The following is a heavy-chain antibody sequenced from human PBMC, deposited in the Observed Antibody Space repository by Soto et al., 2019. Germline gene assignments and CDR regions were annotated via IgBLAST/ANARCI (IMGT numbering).Heavy chain of an antibody. V-gene: IGHV4-39*01. CDR3: ARHKAIFGVVSVYFDY. CDR1: GGSISSSSYY. Sequence: PSETLSLTCTVSGGSISSSSYYWGWIRQPPGKGLEWIGSIYYSGSTYYNPSLKSRVTISVDTSKNQFSLKLSSVTAADTAVYNCARHKAIFGVVSVYFDYWGQGTLVTVSS. J-gene: IGHJ4*02. D-gene: IGHD3-3*01. CDR2: IYYSGST.